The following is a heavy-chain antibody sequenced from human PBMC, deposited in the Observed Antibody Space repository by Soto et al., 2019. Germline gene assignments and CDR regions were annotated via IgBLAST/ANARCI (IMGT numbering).Heavy chain of an antibody. Sequence: QVQLVQSGAEVKKPGSSVKVSCKASGGTFSSYTISWVRQAPGQGLEWMGRIITILGIANYAQKIQGRVTITADKSTSTAYMELSSLRTEDTVVYYCARGGDWLRIRRPDDYMDVWGKGTTVTDSS. CDR1: GGTFSSYT. J-gene: IGHJ6*03. D-gene: IGHD5-12*01. CDR3: ARGGDWLRIRRPDDYMDV. CDR2: IITILGIA. V-gene: IGHV1-69*02.